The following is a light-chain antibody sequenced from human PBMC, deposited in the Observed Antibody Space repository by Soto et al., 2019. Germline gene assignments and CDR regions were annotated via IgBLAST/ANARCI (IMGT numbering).Light chain of an antibody. J-gene: IGKJ1*01. Sequence: DIQMTQSPSTLSGSVGDRVTITCRAGQNIGNYLAWYQQKIGRAPKILIYWTSNLERGVPSRFSGSGNGTEFTLTISSLQPDDFASYFCQQYISYPWTFGQGTKVEI. V-gene: IGKV1-5*03. CDR1: QNIGNY. CDR2: WTS. CDR3: QQYISYPWT.